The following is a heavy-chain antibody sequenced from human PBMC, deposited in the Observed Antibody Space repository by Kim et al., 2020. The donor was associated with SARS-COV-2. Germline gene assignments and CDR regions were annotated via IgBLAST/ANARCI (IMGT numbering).Heavy chain of an antibody. J-gene: IGHJ4*02. V-gene: IGHV1-2*02. Sequence: ASVKVSCKASGYTFTGYYMHWVRQAPGQGLEWMGWINPNSGGTNYAQKFQGRVTMTRDTSISTAYMELSRLRSDDTAVYYCARDSYYDSSGYYYEGRGNFDYWGQGTLVTVSS. CDR3: ARDSYYDSSGYYYEGRGNFDY. CDR2: INPNSGGT. D-gene: IGHD3-22*01. CDR1: GYTFTGYY.